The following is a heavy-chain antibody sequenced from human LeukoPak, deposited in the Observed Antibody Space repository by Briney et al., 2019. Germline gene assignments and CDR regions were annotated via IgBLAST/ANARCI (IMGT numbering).Heavy chain of an antibody. CDR2: INPNSGGT. D-gene: IGHD2-2*01. CDR1: GYAFTGYY. J-gene: IGHJ4*02. CDR3: AGSPYSSTSCYAHFDY. Sequence: ASVKVSCKASGYAFTGYYMHWVRQAPGQGLEWMGWINPNSGGTNYAQKFQGRVTMTRDTSISTTYMELSRLRSDDTAMYYCAGSPYSSTSCYAHFDYWGQETLVTVSS. V-gene: IGHV1-2*02.